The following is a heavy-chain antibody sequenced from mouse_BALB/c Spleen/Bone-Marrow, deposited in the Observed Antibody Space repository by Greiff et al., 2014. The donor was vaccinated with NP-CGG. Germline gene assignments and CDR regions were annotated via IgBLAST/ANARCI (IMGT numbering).Heavy chain of an antibody. V-gene: IGHV1-39*01. CDR3: AKKDYGSSSFDY. Sequence: EVQLQQSGPELEKPGASVKISCKASGYSFTDSNMNWVKQSHGKNLEWIGIIDPYYGGTSYSQKFKGKATLTVDKSSSTAYMQRRSVTSEDTAVYYCAKKDYGSSSFDYWGQGTTLTVSS. CDR1: GYSFTDSN. D-gene: IGHD1-1*01. CDR2: IDPYYGGT. J-gene: IGHJ2*01.